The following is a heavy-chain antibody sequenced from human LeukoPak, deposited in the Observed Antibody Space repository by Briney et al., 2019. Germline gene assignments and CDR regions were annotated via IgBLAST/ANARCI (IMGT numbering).Heavy chain of an antibody. CDR3: AKRYCSSTSCRECYFDY. CDR2: ISGSGGST. CDR1: GFTFSSYA. V-gene: IGHV3-23*01. Sequence: PGGSLRLSCAASGFTFSSYAMSWVRQAPGKGLEWVSAISGSGGSTYYADSVKGRFTISRDNSKNALYLQMNSLRAEDTAVYYCAKRYCSSTSCRECYFDYWGQGTLVTVSS. J-gene: IGHJ4*02. D-gene: IGHD2-2*01.